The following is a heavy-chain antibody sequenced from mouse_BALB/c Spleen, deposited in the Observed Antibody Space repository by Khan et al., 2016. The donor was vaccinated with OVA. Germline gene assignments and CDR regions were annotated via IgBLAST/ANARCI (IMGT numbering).Heavy chain of an antibody. V-gene: IGHV1-81*01. D-gene: IGHD2-3*01. J-gene: IGHJ2*01. CDR3: ARGDGYYVYFDY. Sequence: QVQLQQSGPELVKPGASVKMSCKASGYTFTYYVITWVKQRTGQGLEWIREIYTGSDNTYYNERFKGKATLTADKSSNTTHMQLSSLTSEDSAVYFCARGDGYYVYFDYWGQGTTLTVSS. CDR2: IYTGSDNT. CDR1: GYTFTYYV.